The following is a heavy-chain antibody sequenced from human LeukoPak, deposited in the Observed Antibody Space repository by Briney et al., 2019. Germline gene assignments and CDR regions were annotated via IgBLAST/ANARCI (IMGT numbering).Heavy chain of an antibody. CDR2: ISGSGGST. CDR3: AKVSTTGTTASNFDY. V-gene: IGHV3-23*01. Sequence: PGGSLRLSCAASGFTFSSHAMSWVRQAPGKGLEWVSAISGSGGSTYYADSVKGRFTISRDNSKNTLYLQMNSLRAEDTAVYYCAKVSTTGTTASNFDYWGQGTLVTVSS. D-gene: IGHD1-1*01. J-gene: IGHJ4*02. CDR1: GFTFSSHA.